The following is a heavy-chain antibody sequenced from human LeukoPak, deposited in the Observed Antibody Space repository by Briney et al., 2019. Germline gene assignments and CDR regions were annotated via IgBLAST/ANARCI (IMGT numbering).Heavy chain of an antibody. Sequence: QPGGSLRLSCAASGFTFSSYGMHWVRQAPGKGLEWVAVISYDGSNKYYADSVKGRFTISRDNSKNTLYLQMNSLGAEDTAAYYCAKDVGADYYFDYWGQGTLVTVSS. V-gene: IGHV3-30*18. CDR2: ISYDGSNK. D-gene: IGHD2-15*01. CDR1: GFTFSSYG. CDR3: AKDVGADYYFDY. J-gene: IGHJ4*02.